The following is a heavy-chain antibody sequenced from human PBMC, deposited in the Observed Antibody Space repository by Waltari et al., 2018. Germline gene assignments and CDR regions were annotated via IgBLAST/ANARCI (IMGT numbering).Heavy chain of an antibody. CDR1: GGSFSGYY. D-gene: IGHD6-19*01. V-gene: IGHV4-34*01. CDR2: INHSGST. Sequence: QVQLQQWGAGLLKPSETLSLTCAVYGGSFSGYYWSWIRQSPGKGRAWIGEINHSGSTNNKPSLKRRVTVSVDTSKNQFALKVSSVTAADTAVYYCARQLSSGWYSEYWGQRTRATVSS. CDR3: ARQLSSGWYSEY. J-gene: IGHJ4*02.